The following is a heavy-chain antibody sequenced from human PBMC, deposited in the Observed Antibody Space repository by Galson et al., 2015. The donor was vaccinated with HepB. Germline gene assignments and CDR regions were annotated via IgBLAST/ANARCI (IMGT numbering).Heavy chain of an antibody. J-gene: IGHJ5*02. CDR2: ISSSSSTI. CDR3: ARDPSRIAAAGTGWFDP. CDR1: GFTFSSYS. D-gene: IGHD6-13*01. Sequence: SLRLSCAASGFTFSSYSMNWVRQAPGKGLEWVSYISSSSSTIYYADSVKGRFTISRDNAKNSLYLQMNSLRAEDTAVYYCARDPSRIAAAGTGWFDPWGQGTLVTVSS. V-gene: IGHV3-48*01.